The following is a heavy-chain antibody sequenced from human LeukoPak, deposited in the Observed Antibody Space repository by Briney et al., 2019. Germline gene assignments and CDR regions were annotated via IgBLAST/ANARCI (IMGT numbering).Heavy chain of an antibody. CDR1: GYTFTGSY. Sequence: ASVKVSCKASGYTFTGSYMHWVRQAPGQGLEWMGWINPNNGGTNYAQKFQGRVTMTRDTSISTAYMELSRLRSDDTAVYYCARAEYSSGWFDPWGQGTLATVSS. V-gene: IGHV1-2*02. CDR3: ARAEYSSGWFDP. J-gene: IGHJ5*02. D-gene: IGHD6-19*01. CDR2: INPNNGGT.